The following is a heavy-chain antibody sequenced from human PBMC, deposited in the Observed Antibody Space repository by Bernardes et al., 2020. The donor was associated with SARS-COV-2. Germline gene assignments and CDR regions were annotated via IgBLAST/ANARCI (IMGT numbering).Heavy chain of an antibody. Sequence: GGSLRLSCAASGFTFSTYAMSWVRQAPGKGLEWVSTISGNGDSTYYADSVKGRFTISRDNSKNTLYLQMNSLRAEDTALYYCAKESSARIGSPLLDYWGQGTLVTVSS. V-gene: IGHV3-23*01. CDR2: ISGNGDST. CDR1: GFTFSTYA. J-gene: IGHJ4*02. CDR3: AKESSARIGSPLLDY. D-gene: IGHD1-26*01.